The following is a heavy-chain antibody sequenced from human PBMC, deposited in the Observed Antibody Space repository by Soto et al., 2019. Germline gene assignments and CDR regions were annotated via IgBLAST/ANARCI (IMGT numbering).Heavy chain of an antibody. CDR2: ISSSSSYI. D-gene: IGHD5-12*01. CDR3: ARDLRREMATKYYYYGMDV. CDR1: GFTFSSYS. Sequence: GESLKISCAASGFTFSSYSMNWVRQAPGKGLEWVSSISSSSSYIYYADSVKGRFTISRDNAKNSLYLQMNSLRAEDTAVYYCARDLRREMATKYYYYGMDVWGQGTTVTVSS. V-gene: IGHV3-21*01. J-gene: IGHJ6*02.